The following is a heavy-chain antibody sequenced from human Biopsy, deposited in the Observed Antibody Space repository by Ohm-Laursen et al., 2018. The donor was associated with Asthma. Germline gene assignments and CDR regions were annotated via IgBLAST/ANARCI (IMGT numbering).Heavy chain of an antibody. CDR2: IYSGGTS. Sequence: GSLRLSCAASGLAVSRDHMFWVRQAPGKGLEWVSVIYSGGTSPTADSVRGRFTISRDYSKNTLYLQMHSLRAEDTAVYYCARGDSSNWSHYYFDYWGQGTLVTVSS. D-gene: IGHD3-22*01. CDR1: GLAVSRDH. J-gene: IGHJ4*02. CDR3: ARGDSSNWSHYYFDY. V-gene: IGHV3-53*01.